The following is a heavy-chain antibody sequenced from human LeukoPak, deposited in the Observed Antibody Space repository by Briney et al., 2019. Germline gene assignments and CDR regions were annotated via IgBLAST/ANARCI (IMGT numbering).Heavy chain of an antibody. CDR1: GIPLTDNL. Sequence: PGGSLRLSCAAPGIPLTDNLMTWVRPAPGKGLEWVSVMYPSGVTYHAASVKGRFNISRDNFKNTLYPQMNRLRAEDTAVYYCARHIRSSGWYSDFWGRGTLVTVSS. D-gene: IGHD6-19*01. J-gene: IGHJ4*02. CDR3: ARHIRSSGWYSDF. CDR2: MYPSGVT. V-gene: IGHV3-53*01.